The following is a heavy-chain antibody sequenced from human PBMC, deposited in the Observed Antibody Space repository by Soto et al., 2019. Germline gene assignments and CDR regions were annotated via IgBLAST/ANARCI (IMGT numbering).Heavy chain of an antibody. D-gene: IGHD3-9*01. CDR1: GLTVNSNY. V-gene: IGHV3-53*01. Sequence: GGALRLSCAASGLTVNSNYLSWVRQAPGKGLEWVSIIYSGGNTYYADSVKGRFTISRDNSKNTLYLQMNSLRAEDTAVYYCARALDNFLFDYWGQGTLVTVSS. CDR3: ARALDNFLFDY. J-gene: IGHJ4*02. CDR2: IYSGGNT.